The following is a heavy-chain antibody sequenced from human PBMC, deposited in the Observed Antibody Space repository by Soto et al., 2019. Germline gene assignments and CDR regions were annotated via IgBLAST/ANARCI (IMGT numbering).Heavy chain of an antibody. CDR1: GFTFSSYW. Sequence: EVQLVESGGGLVQPGGSLRLSCAASGFTFSSYWMSWVRQAPGKGLEWVANIKQDGSEKYYVDSVKGRFTISRDNAKNSLYLQMNSLRAEDTAVYYCASDGPTMTYYDFWSGYYYYYGMDVWGQGTTVTVSS. J-gene: IGHJ6*02. CDR3: ASDGPTMTYYDFWSGYYYYYGMDV. CDR2: IKQDGSEK. V-gene: IGHV3-7*03. D-gene: IGHD3-3*01.